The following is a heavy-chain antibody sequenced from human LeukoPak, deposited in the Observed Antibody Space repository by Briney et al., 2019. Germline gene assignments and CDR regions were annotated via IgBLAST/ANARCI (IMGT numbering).Heavy chain of an antibody. J-gene: IGHJ4*02. Sequence: PSETLSLTCTVSGGSISSGGYYWSWIRQHPGKGLEWIGYIYYSGSTYYNPSLKGRVTISVDTSKNQFSLKLSSVTAADTAVYYCARGDYGDYVFDYWGQGTLVTVSS. D-gene: IGHD4-17*01. CDR1: GGSISSGGYY. V-gene: IGHV4-31*03. CDR2: IYYSGST. CDR3: ARGDYGDYVFDY.